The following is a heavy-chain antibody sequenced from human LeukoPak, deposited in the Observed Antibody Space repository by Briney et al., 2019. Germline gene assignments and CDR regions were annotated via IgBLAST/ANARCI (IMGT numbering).Heavy chain of an antibody. J-gene: IGHJ3*02. CDR2: INHSGST. CDR1: GGSFSGYY. D-gene: IGHD3-22*01. CDR3: ATTQPYYYDSSGPHSQDAFDI. Sequence: SETLSLTCAVYGGSFSGYYWSWIRQPPGKGLEWIGEINHSGSTNYNPSLKSRVTISVDTSKNQFSLKLSSVTAADTAVYYCATTQPYYYDSSGPHSQDAFDIWGQGTMVTVSS. V-gene: IGHV4-34*01.